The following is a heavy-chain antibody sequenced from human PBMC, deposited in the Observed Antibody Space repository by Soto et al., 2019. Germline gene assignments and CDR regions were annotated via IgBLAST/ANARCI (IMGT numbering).Heavy chain of an antibody. CDR2: ISHDGHA. CDR3: ASRRGTSTSGLHFDP. CDR1: GASISDTRYY. Sequence: SETLSLTCSVLGASISDTRYYWGWIRQSPEKGLKWIRSISHDGHAYYNPSLKSRVTISVDRSKNQFSLKLSYVTASDTAVYYCASRRGTSTSGLHFDPWGQGTLVTVSS. V-gene: IGHV4-39*07. D-gene: IGHD2-2*01. J-gene: IGHJ5*02.